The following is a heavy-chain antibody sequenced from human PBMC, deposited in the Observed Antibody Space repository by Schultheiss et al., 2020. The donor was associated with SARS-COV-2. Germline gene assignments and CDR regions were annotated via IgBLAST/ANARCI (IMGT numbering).Heavy chain of an antibody. CDR2: ISGSGGST. V-gene: IGHV3-23*01. J-gene: IGHJ3*02. D-gene: IGHD6-13*01. CDR1: GFTFSSYA. Sequence: GGSLRLSCAASGFTFSSYAMSWVRQAPGKGLEWVSAISGSGGSTYYADSVKGRFTISRDNSKNTLYVQMNSLRAEDTAVYYCARQAHSRQDAFDIWGQGTMVTVSS. CDR3: ARQAHSRQDAFDI.